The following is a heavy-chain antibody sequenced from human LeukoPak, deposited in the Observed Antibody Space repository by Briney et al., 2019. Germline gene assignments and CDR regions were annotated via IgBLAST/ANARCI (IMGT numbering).Heavy chain of an antibody. CDR2: INWNSDSI. J-gene: IGHJ6*04. CDR1: GFTFDDYA. CDR3: ARDPDSSGYSVMDV. V-gene: IGHV3-9*01. Sequence: GGSLRLSCAVSGFTFDDYAMHWVRQVPGKGLEWVSGINWNSDSIGYADSVKGRFTTSRDNAKNSLYLQMNSLRAEDTAVYYCARDPDSSGYSVMDVWGKGTTVTVSS. D-gene: IGHD3-22*01.